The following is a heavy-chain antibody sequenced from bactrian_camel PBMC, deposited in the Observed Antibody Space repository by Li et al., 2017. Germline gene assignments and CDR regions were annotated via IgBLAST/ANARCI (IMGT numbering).Heavy chain of an antibody. CDR2: IDSDSTP. J-gene: IGHJ7*01. Sequence: DVQLVESGGSSVQAGGSLRLSCAASGLTYSRYCMGWFRQAPGKEREGVASIDSDSTPRYTDFVKGRFTISRDNAKNTVDLQMNSLKPEDTAVYYCAAKVVEGSCSTVTAIDLWGRGTQVTVS. V-gene: IGHV3S10*01. D-gene: IGHD6*01. CDR1: GLTYSRYC.